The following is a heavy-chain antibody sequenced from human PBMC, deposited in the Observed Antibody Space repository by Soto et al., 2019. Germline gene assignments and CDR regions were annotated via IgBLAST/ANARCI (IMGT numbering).Heavy chain of an antibody. J-gene: IGHJ5*02. D-gene: IGHD3-10*01. CDR1: GYTFASYA. CDR2: INAGNGNT. V-gene: IGHV1-3*01. Sequence: ASVKVSCKASGYTFASYAMHWVRQAPGQRLEWMGWINAGNGNTKYSQKFQGRVTITRDTSASTAYMELSSLRSEDTAVYYCARGRVRGVNDLNWFDPWGQGNMVTIS. CDR3: ARGRVRGVNDLNWFDP.